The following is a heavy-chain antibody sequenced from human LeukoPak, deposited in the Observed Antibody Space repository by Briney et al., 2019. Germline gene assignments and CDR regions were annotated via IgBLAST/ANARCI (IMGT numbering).Heavy chain of an antibody. Sequence: ASVKVSCKASGYTFTSYGISWVRQAPGQGLEWMGWISAYNGNTNYAQKPQGRVTMTTDTSTSTAYMELRSLRSDDTAVYYCARGGGAWYYDSSGLDYWGQGTLVTVSS. J-gene: IGHJ4*02. CDR3: ARGGGAWYYDSSGLDY. CDR1: GYTFTSYG. V-gene: IGHV1-18*04. D-gene: IGHD3-22*01. CDR2: ISAYNGNT.